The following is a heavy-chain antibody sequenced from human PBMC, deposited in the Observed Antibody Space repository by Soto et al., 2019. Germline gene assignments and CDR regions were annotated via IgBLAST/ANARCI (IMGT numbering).Heavy chain of an antibody. CDR3: ASMPQYDSSGYFYIVDY. CDR1: GGSISSSNW. D-gene: IGHD3-22*01. V-gene: IGHV4-4*02. Sequence: SETLSLTCAVSGGSISSSNWWSWVRQPPGKGLEWIGEIYHSGSTNYNPSLKSRVTISVDKSKNQFSLKLSSVTAADTAVYYCASMPQYDSSGYFYIVDYWGQGTLVTVSS. J-gene: IGHJ4*02. CDR2: IYHSGST.